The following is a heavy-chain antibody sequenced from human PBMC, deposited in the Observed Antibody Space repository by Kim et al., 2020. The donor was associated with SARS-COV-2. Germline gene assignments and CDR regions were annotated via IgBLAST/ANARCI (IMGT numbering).Heavy chain of an antibody. CDR3: AKDQSGGGDYRDYWYFDL. D-gene: IGHD4-17*01. Sequence: GGSLRLSCAASGFTFSSYAMSWVRQAPGKGLEWVSAISGSGGSTYYADSVKGRFTISRDNSKNTLYLQMNSLRAEDTAVYYCAKDQSGGGDYRDYWYFDLWGRGTLVTVSS. CDR2: ISGSGGST. V-gene: IGHV3-23*01. J-gene: IGHJ2*01. CDR1: GFTFSSYA.